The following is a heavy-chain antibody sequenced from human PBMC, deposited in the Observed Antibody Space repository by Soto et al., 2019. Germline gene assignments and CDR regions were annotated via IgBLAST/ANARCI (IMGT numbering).Heavy chain of an antibody. CDR1: GFTFSSYG. D-gene: IGHD3-10*01. CDR2: ISYDGSNK. V-gene: IGHV3-30*18. Sequence: GSLRLSCAASGFTFSSYGMHWVRQAPGKGLEWVAVISYDGSNKYYADSVKGRFTISRDNSKNTLYLQMNSLRAEDTAVYYCAKGLYGSGTWDWFDPWGQGTLVTVSS. J-gene: IGHJ5*02. CDR3: AKGLYGSGTWDWFDP.